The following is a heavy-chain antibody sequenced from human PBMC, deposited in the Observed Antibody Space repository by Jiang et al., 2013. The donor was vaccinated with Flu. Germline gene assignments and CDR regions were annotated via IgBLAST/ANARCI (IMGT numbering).Heavy chain of an antibody. V-gene: IGHV4-4*02. CDR2: IYHSGST. CDR1: GGSISSSNW. D-gene: IGHD6-13*01. CDR3: ARDRGSWNPRYYYGMDV. J-gene: IGHJ6*02. Sequence: GSGLVKPSGTLSLTCAVSGGSISSSNWWSWVRQPPGKGLEWIGEIYHSGSTNYNPSLKSRVTISVDKSKNQFSLKLSSVTAADTAVYYCARDRGSWNPRYYYGMDVWGQGTTVTVSS.